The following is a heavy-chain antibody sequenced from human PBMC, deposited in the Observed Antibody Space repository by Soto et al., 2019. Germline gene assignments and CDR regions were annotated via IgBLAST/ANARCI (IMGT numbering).Heavy chain of an antibody. J-gene: IGHJ6*03. CDR2: INPNGGAT. CDR1: GDSLNDYY. V-gene: IGHV1-2*02. D-gene: IGHD5-12*01. Sequence: ASVKVSCKTSGDSLNDYYIHWVRQAPGQGLEWMGWINPNGGATKYAQKFQGRVTVTRDTSIRTVYMELSSLRSDDTAVYYCARESGGATATLDYYYFYLAVWGKGTTVTVSS. CDR3: ARESGGATATLDYYYFYLAV.